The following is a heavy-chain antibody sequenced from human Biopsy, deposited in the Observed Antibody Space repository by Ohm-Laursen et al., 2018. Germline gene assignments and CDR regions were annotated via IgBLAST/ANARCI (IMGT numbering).Heavy chain of an antibody. CDR1: GFTFNNYG. D-gene: IGHD5-18*01. Sequence: SLRLSCAASGFTFNNYGMQWVRQAPGKGLEWVAFIFYDGSNTYYADSVKGRFTISRDNSRDTPYLQMSSLRAEDTAVYYCAKDRYNYTPIGGFSMDVWGQGTTVTVSS. CDR3: AKDRYNYTPIGGFSMDV. CDR2: IFYDGSNT. J-gene: IGHJ6*02. V-gene: IGHV3-30*18.